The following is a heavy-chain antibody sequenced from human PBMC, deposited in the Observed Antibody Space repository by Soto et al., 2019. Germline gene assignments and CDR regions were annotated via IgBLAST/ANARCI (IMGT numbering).Heavy chain of an antibody. V-gene: IGHV3-23*01. CDR2: ISGSGGST. CDR3: AKEWRAITGEYDY. D-gene: IGHD7-27*01. CDR1: GFTFSSYA. Sequence: EVQLLVSGGGLVQPGGSLRLSCAASGFTFSSYAKSWVRQAPGKGLEWVSAISGSGGSTYYADSVKGRFTISRDNSKNTLYLLMNSLRAEDTAVYYCAKEWRAITGEYDYWGQGTLVTVSS. J-gene: IGHJ4*02.